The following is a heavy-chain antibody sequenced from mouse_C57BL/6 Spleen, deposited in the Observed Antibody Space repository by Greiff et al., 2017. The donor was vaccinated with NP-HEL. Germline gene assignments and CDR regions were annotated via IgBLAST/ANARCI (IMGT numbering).Heavy chain of an antibody. Sequence: EVKRVESGAELVRPGASVKLSCTASGFNIKDYYMHWVKQRPEQGLEWIGRIDPEDGDTEYAPKFQGKATMTADTSSNTAYLQLSSLTSEDTAVYYCTVDGYYALWFAYWGQGTLVTVSA. V-gene: IGHV14-1*01. CDR1: GFNIKDYY. CDR3: TVDGYYALWFAY. D-gene: IGHD2-3*01. CDR2: IDPEDGDT. J-gene: IGHJ3*01.